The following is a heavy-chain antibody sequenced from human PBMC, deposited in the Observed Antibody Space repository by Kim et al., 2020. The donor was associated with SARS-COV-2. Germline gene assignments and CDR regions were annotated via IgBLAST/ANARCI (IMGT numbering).Heavy chain of an antibody. V-gene: IGHV3-74*01. D-gene: IGHD1-26*01. Sequence: GGSLRLSCAASGFTFSSYWLHWVRQAPGKGLVWVSRINSDGGITSYADSVKGRFTISRDNAKSTLYLQMNSLRAEDTAVYYCASRRYTGTYYYFDYWGQGTRVTVPS. J-gene: IGHJ4*02. CDR2: INSDGGIT. CDR3: ASRRYTGTYYYFDY. CDR1: GFTFSSYW.